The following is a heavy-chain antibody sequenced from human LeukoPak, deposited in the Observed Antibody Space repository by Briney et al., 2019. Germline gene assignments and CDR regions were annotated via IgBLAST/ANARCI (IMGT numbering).Heavy chain of an antibody. CDR2: IWYDGSNK. D-gene: IGHD6-19*01. J-gene: IGHJ4*02. CDR3: ARDRGYSSGPSQIDH. V-gene: IGHV3-33*01. Sequence: GGSLRLSCAASGFTFSSYGMHWVRQAPGKGLEWVAVIWYDGSNKYYADSVKGRFTISRDNSKNTLYLQMNSLRAEDTAVYYCARDRGYSSGPSQIDHWGQGTLVTVSS. CDR1: GFTFSSYG.